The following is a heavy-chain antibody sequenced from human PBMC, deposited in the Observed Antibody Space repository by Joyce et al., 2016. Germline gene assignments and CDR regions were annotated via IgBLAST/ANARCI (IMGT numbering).Heavy chain of an antibody. CDR3: ARVGVPRGFDI. V-gene: IGHV1-69*01. CDR2: ITHVLGTV. D-gene: IGHD1-26*01. CDR1: GGSFTDHA. Sequence: QVDLVQSGAEVKKPGSSVTVSCKSSGGSFTDHAINWVRQAPGQGPEWMGGITHVLGTVKYAESLKGRLTITADESTGTVYMELTSLRSEDTASYYCARVGVPRGFDIWGQGTMVIVSS. J-gene: IGHJ3*02.